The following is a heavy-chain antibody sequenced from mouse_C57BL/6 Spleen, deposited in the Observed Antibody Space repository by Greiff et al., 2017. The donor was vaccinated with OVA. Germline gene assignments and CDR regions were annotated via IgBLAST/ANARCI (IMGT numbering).Heavy chain of an antibody. CDR1: GYTFTSYW. CDR2: IYPSDSET. J-gene: IGHJ4*01. D-gene: IGHD2-4*01. Sequence: QVQLQQPGAELVRPGSSVKLSCKASGYTFTSYWMDWVKQRPGQGLEWIGNIYPSDSETHYNQKFKDKATLTVDKSSSTAYMQLSSLTSEDSAVYYCARGDYDVRDYYAMDYWGQGTSVTVSS. CDR3: ARGDYDVRDYYAMDY. V-gene: IGHV1-61*01.